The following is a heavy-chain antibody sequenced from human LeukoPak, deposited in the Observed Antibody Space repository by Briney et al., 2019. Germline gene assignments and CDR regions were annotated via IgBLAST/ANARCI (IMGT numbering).Heavy chain of an antibody. CDR1: GGSISSSSYY. CDR2: IYYSGST. J-gene: IGHJ4*02. D-gene: IGHD5-18*01. CDR3: ARTGWTAMVLMKYYFDY. Sequence: SETLSLTCTVSGGSISSSSYYRGWIRQPPGKGLEWIGSIYYSGSTYYNPSLKSRVTISVDTSKNQFSLKLSSVTAADTAVYYCARTGWTAMVLMKYYFDYWGQGTLVTVSS. V-gene: IGHV4-39*07.